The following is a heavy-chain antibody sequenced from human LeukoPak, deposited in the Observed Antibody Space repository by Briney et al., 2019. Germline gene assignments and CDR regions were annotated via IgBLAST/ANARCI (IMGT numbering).Heavy chain of an antibody. CDR2: ISAGGGTT. CDR3: AKRSDYGGDWKYFDY. CDR1: GFTFSTYG. Sequence: GGSLRLSCAASGFTFSTYGMNWVRQAPRKGLEWVSVISAGGGTTYYADSVKGRFTISRDNSKNTLYLQMNSLRAEDTAVYYCAKRSDYGGDWKYFDYWGQGTPVTVSS. J-gene: IGHJ4*02. V-gene: IGHV3-23*01. D-gene: IGHD4-23*01.